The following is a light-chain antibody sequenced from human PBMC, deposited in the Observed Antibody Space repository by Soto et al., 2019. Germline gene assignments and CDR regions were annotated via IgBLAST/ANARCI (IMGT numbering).Light chain of an antibody. J-gene: IGKJ5*01. Sequence: EIVLPQSPGTLSLSPGERATLSCRASQSVSNNYLAWYQQKPGQAPRLLIYGASNRATGIPDRFSGSGSGTDFTLTISRLEPEDFAVYYCQQYGNSPITFGQGKRLEIK. V-gene: IGKV3-20*01. CDR3: QQYGNSPIT. CDR1: QSVSNNY. CDR2: GAS.